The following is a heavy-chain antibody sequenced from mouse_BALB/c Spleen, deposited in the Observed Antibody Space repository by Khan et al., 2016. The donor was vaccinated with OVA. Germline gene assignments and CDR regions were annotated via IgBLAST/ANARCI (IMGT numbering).Heavy chain of an antibody. V-gene: IGHV1-7*01. J-gene: IGHJ2*01. CDR3: ARYRIDY. CDR2: INPTSGYT. Sequence: QVQLKESGAELAKPGASVKMSCKASGYTFTSYWVHWIKQRPGQGLEWIGYINPTSGYTDYNQKFKDKATLTADKSSSTAYMQLNSLTSDDSAVYYCARYRIDYWGQGTTLTVSS. CDR1: GYTFTSYW. D-gene: IGHD2-12*01.